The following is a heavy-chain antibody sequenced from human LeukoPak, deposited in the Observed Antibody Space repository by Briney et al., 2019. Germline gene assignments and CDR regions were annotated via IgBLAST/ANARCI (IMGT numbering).Heavy chain of an antibody. V-gene: IGHV3-23*01. D-gene: IGHD6-19*01. Sequence: GGPLRLSCAASGFTFSSYAMSWVRQAPGKGLEWVSAISGSGGSTYYADSVKGRFTISRDSSKNTLYLEMNSLRAEDTAVYYCAKGGSGWYSEVIPDYWGQGTLVTVSS. CDR1: GFTFSSYA. CDR3: AKGGSGWYSEVIPDY. CDR2: ISGSGGST. J-gene: IGHJ4*02.